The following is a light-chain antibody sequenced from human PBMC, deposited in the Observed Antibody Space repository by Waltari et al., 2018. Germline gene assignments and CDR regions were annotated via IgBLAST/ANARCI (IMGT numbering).Light chain of an antibody. CDR2: WAS. CDR3: QQYYDNPYT. Sequence: DIVMTQSPDSLAVSLGESATINCKSSQSVLYSSNNKNYFAWYQQKPGQPPKLLIYWASTRESGVPDRFSGSGSGTDFTLTISSLQAEDVAVYYCQQYYDNPYTFGQGTKLEIK. J-gene: IGKJ2*01. V-gene: IGKV4-1*01. CDR1: QSVLYSSNNKNY.